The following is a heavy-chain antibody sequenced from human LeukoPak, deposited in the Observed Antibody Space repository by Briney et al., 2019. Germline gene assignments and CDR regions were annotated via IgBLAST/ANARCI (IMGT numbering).Heavy chain of an antibody. Sequence: GGSLRLPCAVSGFFLNNYGMTWVRQAPGKGLEWVSGNNWNGGSTGYAHSVKGRFTIPRDNAKNCLYLQMNSLRAEDTALYYCARTRTSGGYSASDYWGQGTLVTVSS. CDR3: ARTRTSGGYSASDY. J-gene: IGHJ4*02. V-gene: IGHV3-20*04. D-gene: IGHD3-10*01. CDR1: GFFLNNYG. CDR2: NNWNGGST.